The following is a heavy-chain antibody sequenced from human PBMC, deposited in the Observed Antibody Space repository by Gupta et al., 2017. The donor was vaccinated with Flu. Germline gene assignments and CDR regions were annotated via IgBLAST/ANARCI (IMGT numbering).Heavy chain of an antibody. CDR3: AKDGGDIAARGFDP. CDR1: GFTFRKYG. J-gene: IGHJ5*02. D-gene: IGHD6-6*01. Sequence: QVQLVESGGGVVQPGRSLRLSCAASGFTFRKYGMHWVRQAPGKGLEWVAVISYDGSNKYYVDSVKGRFTISRDNSKNTLYLQMNSLRTEDTAVYYCAKDGGDIAARGFDPWGQGTLVTVSS. V-gene: IGHV3-30*18. CDR2: ISYDGSNK.